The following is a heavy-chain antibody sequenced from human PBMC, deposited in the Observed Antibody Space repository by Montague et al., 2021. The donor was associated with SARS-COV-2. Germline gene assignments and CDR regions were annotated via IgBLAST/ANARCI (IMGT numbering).Heavy chain of an antibody. CDR1: GGSISSSSYY. Sequence: SETLSLTCTVSGGSISSSSYYWGWIRQPPGMVLEWIGSIYYSGSTYYTPSLKSRVSMSVDKSWNQFSLRLTSVTAADTAIYYCARKGSGRSDLAYWGQGTLVTVSS. D-gene: IGHD1-26*01. CDR2: IYYSGST. V-gene: IGHV4-39*07. CDR3: ARKGSGRSDLAY. J-gene: IGHJ4*02.